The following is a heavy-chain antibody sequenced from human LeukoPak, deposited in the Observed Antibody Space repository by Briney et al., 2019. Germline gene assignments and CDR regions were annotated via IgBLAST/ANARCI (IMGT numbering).Heavy chain of an antibody. CDR1: GGSISSYY. D-gene: IGHD1-14*01. J-gene: IGHJ2*01. CDR2: IYYSGST. V-gene: IGHV4-59*01. Sequence: PSETLSLTCTVSGGSISSYYLSWIRQPPGKGLEWIGYIYYSGSTNYNPSLKSRVTISVDTSKNQFSLKLRSVTAADTAVYYCARVRTRWYFDLWGRGTLVTVSS. CDR3: ARVRTRWYFDL.